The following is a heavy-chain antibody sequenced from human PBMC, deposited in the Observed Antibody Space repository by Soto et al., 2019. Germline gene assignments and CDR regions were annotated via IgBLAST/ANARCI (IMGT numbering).Heavy chain of an antibody. Sequence: QVQLVESGGGVVQPGRSLRLSCAASGFTFSSYGMHWVRQAPVKGLEWVAVISYDGSNKYYADSVKGLFTISRDNSKNSRFMQMNNRRAEDTAVYYGENVGLDAQYGYAYYGMDVWGQGTTVTVSS. CDR3: ENVGLDAQYGYAYYGMDV. CDR2: ISYDGSNK. D-gene: IGHD5-18*01. CDR1: GFTFSSYG. J-gene: IGHJ6*02. V-gene: IGHV3-30*18.